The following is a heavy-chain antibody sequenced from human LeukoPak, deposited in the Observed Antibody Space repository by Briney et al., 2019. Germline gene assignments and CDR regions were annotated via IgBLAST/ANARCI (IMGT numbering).Heavy chain of an antibody. J-gene: IGHJ1*01. CDR1: GFTFSSYA. Sequence: GGSLRLSCAASGFTFSSYAMHWVRQAPGKGLEWVAFIRYDGSNKYYADSVKGRFTISRDNSKNTLYLQMNSLRAEDTAVYYCAKEWVIAAAGTSFQHWGQGTLVTVSS. V-gene: IGHV3-30*02. CDR2: IRYDGSNK. D-gene: IGHD6-13*01. CDR3: AKEWVIAAAGTSFQH.